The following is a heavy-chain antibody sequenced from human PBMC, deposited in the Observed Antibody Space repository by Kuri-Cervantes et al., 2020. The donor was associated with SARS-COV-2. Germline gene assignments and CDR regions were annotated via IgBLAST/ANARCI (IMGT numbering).Heavy chain of an antibody. V-gene: IGHV5-51*01. CDR2: IYPGDSDT. Sequence: GESLKISWKGSGYSFTTYWIGWVRQMPGKGLEWMGIIYPGDSDTRYSPSFQGQVTISADKSISTAFLQWSSLKASDTAIYYCARRAYGEQVDYYYMDVWGKGTTVTVSS. J-gene: IGHJ6*03. D-gene: IGHD4-17*01. CDR3: ARRAYGEQVDYYYMDV. CDR1: GYSFTTYW.